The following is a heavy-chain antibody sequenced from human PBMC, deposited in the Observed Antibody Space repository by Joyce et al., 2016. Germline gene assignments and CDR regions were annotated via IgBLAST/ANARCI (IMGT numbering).Heavy chain of an antibody. Sequence: VLLVESGGGVVQPGRSLRLSCAASGFTFDKFAMHWVRQAAGKGLEWVALSSYDGNKRDDADSVKGRFTISRDNSRNTLYLQMNSLRADDTAVYYCAFLPDWGQGTLVIVSS. D-gene: IGHD2/OR15-2a*01. CDR2: SSYDGNKR. J-gene: IGHJ1*01. CDR1: GFTFDKFA. V-gene: IGHV3-30*03. CDR3: AFLPD.